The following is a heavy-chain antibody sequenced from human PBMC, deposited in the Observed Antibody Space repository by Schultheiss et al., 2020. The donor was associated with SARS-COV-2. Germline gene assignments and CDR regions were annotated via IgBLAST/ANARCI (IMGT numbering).Heavy chain of an antibody. CDR1: GFTFSSYA. D-gene: IGHD4-17*01. CDR3: AREDDYGDYRLSY. CDR2: ISGSGSTI. V-gene: IGHV3-23*01. J-gene: IGHJ4*02. Sequence: GGSLRLSCAASGFTFSSYAMSWVRQAPGKGLEWVSAISGSGSTIYYADSVKGRFTISRDNAKNSLYLQMNSLRAEDTAVYYCAREDDYGDYRLSYWGQGTLVTVSS.